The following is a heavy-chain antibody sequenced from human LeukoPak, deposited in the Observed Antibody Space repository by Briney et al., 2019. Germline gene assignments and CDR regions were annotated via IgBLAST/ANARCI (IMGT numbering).Heavy chain of an antibody. CDR1: GFTFSSYS. D-gene: IGHD4-17*01. J-gene: IGHJ4*02. Sequence: GGSLRLSCAASGFTFSSYSMNWVRQAPGKGLEWVSSISSSSSYIYYADSVKGRFTISRDNAKNSLYLQMNSLRAEDTAVHYCAREGYYGDYIDYWGQGTLVTVSS. CDR3: AREGYYGDYIDY. CDR2: ISSSSSYI. V-gene: IGHV3-21*01.